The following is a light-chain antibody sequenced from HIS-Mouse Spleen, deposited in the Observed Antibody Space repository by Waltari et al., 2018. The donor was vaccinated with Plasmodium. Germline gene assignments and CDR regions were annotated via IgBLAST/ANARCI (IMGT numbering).Light chain of an antibody. V-gene: IGLV3-1*01. J-gene: IGLJ2*01. Sequence: SYELTQPPSVSVSPRQTASITCSGATLGDKYACWSQQKPGQSPVLVIYQDSKRPSGIPERFSGSNSGNTATLTISGTQAMDEADYYCQAWDSSTVVFGGGTKLTVL. CDR3: QAWDSSTVV. CDR1: TLGDKY. CDR2: QDS.